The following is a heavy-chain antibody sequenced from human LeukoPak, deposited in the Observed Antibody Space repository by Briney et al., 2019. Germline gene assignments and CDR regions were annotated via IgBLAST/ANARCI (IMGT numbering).Heavy chain of an antibody. J-gene: IGHJ4*02. D-gene: IGHD3-3*01. Sequence: QPGGSLRLSCTASGFTFSSNYMHWVRQAPGKGLEWVSHISNDGSRTSYADSVKGRFTISRDNAKNSLFLQMNTLRAEGTAVYYCARAQWISGVVINGPKDYWGQGTLVTVSS. CDR1: GFTFSSNY. CDR2: ISNDGSRT. CDR3: ARAQWISGVVINGPKDY. V-gene: IGHV3-74*01.